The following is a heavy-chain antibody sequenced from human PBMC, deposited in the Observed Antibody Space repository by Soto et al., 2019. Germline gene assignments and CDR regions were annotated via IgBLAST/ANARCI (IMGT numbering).Heavy chain of an antibody. CDR1: GYTFTSYG. V-gene: IGHV1-18*01. D-gene: IGHD1-26*01. J-gene: IGHJ4*02. CDR2: ISAYNGNT. Sequence: ASVKVSCKASGYTFTSYGISWVRQAPGQGLEWMGWISAYNGNTNYAQKLQGRVTMTTDTSTSTAYMELRSLRSDDTAVYYCARDHGIVGATTPDFDYWGQGTLVTVSS. CDR3: ARDHGIVGATTPDFDY.